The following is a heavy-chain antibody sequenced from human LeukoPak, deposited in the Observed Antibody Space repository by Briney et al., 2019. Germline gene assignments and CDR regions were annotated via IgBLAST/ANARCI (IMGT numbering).Heavy chain of an antibody. Sequence: GGSLRLSCAASGFTFRSHAMHWVRQAPGKGLEWVAVISYEDGTNKYYADSVKGRFTISRDNSKYTVYLEMNSLRAEDTAVYYCAKDPSDRGCSGGSCYGWGQGTLVTVSS. D-gene: IGHD2-15*01. J-gene: IGHJ4*02. V-gene: IGHV3-30*04. CDR2: ISYEDGTNK. CDR1: GFTFRSHA. CDR3: AKDPSDRGCSGGSCYG.